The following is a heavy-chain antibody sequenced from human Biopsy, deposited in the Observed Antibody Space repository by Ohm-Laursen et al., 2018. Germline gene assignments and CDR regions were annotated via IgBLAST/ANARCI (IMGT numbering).Heavy chain of an antibody. Sequence: SLRLSCVASGFTFSGHAMSWVRQAPGKGLECVSIINGGGGSTWYSDPVKGRFTISRDNSKNTLYLQVNSLRAEDTAMYYCARDLYDFCGGCPFDPWGQGTLVTVSP. D-gene: IGHD3-3*01. CDR1: GFTFSGHA. V-gene: IGHV3-23*01. CDR3: ARDLYDFCGGCPFDP. J-gene: IGHJ5*02. CDR2: INGGGGST.